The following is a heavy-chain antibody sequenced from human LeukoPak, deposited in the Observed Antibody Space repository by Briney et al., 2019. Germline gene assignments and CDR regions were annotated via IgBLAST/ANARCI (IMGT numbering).Heavy chain of an antibody. V-gene: IGHV4-61*02. Sequence: SQTLSLTCTVSGGSISSGSYCWSWIRQPAGKGLEWIGRIYTSGTSGSTNYNPSLKSRVTISVDTSKNQFSLNLSSVTAADTAVYYCATQFGEFDYWGQGTLVTVSS. D-gene: IGHD3-10*01. CDR1: GGSISSGSYC. CDR3: ATQFGEFDY. CDR2: IYTSGTSGST. J-gene: IGHJ4*02.